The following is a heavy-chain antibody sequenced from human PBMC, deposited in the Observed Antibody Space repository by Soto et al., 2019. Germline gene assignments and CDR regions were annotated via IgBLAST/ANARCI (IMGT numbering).Heavy chain of an antibody. CDR2: INHGGRT. D-gene: IGHD1-1*01. CDR3: AREHDFRPINWFDP. CDR1: GGSFSGYY. Sequence: QVQLHQWGAGVLKPSETLSLNCDVYGGSFSGYYWSWIRQPPGKGLEWIGEINHGGRTNYNPSLKSRVTTSLDTSKNQFSLKMTSVTAADTAVYYCAREHDFRPINWFDPWGQGTLVIVSS. V-gene: IGHV4-34*01. J-gene: IGHJ5*02.